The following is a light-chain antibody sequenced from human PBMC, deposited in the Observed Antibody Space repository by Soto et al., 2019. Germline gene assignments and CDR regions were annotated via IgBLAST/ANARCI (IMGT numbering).Light chain of an antibody. CDR2: DVS. CDR3: CSYAGSYTFV. CDR1: SSDVGVYNY. Sequence: QSVLTQPRSVSGSPGQSVSISCTGTSSDVGVYNYVSWYQQYPGKAPKIMICDVSKRPSGVPDRFSGSKSDNTASLTISGLQAEDEADYYCCSYAGSYTFVFGSGTKVTVL. J-gene: IGLJ1*01. V-gene: IGLV2-11*01.